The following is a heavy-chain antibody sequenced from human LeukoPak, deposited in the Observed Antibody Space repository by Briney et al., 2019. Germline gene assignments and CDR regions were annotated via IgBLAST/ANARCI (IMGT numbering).Heavy chain of an antibody. D-gene: IGHD1-26*01. CDR3: VGKVGATNFDY. CDR2: ISYDGSNN. J-gene: IGHJ4*02. Sequence: GGSLRLSCAASGFTFSSYGMHWVRQAPGKGLEWVAVISYDGSNNYYADSVKGRFTISRDNSKNTLYLQMNSLRAEDTAVYYCVGKVGATNFDYWGQGTLVTVSS. V-gene: IGHV3-30*03. CDR1: GFTFSSYG.